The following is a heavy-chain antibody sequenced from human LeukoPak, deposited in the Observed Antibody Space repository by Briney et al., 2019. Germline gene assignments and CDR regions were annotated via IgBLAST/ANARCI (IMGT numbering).Heavy chain of an antibody. Sequence: PSETLSLTCAVYGGSFSGYYWSWIRQPPGKGPEWIGEINRSGSTNYNPSLKSRVTISVDTSKNQFSLKLSSVTAADTAVYYCARGRPSSSWYGDFDYWGQGTLVTVSS. D-gene: IGHD6-13*01. J-gene: IGHJ4*02. CDR3: ARGRPSSSWYGDFDY. CDR1: GGSFSGYY. CDR2: INRSGST. V-gene: IGHV4-34*01.